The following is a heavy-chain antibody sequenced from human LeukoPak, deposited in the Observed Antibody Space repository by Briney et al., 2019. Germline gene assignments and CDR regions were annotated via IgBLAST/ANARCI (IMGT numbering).Heavy chain of an antibody. J-gene: IGHJ2*01. D-gene: IGHD3-22*01. V-gene: IGHV3-23*01. CDR2: ISASAAMT. CDR1: GFTFGSYA. CDR3: ASTMTPDWIWYFDL. Sequence: PGGSLRLSCAASGFTFGSYAMSWVRQAPGKGLEWVSSISASAAMTYYADSVKGRFTISRNNAKNSLYLQMNSLRAEDTAVYYCASTMTPDWIWYFDLWGRGTLVTVSS.